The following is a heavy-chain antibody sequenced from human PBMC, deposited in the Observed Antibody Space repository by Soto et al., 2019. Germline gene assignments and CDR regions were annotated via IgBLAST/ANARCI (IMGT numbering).Heavy chain of an antibody. CDR1: GFTFSSYA. V-gene: IGHV3-23*01. D-gene: IGHD6-19*01. Sequence: EVQLLESGGGLVQPGGSLRLSCAASGFTFSSYAMSWVRQAPGKGLEWVSAISGSGGSTYYADSVKGRFTISRDNSKNTLYLQMNSLRAEDTAVYYCARPGRVAVAGPGWFDPWGQGTLVTVSS. CDR3: ARPGRVAVAGPGWFDP. CDR2: ISGSGGST. J-gene: IGHJ5*02.